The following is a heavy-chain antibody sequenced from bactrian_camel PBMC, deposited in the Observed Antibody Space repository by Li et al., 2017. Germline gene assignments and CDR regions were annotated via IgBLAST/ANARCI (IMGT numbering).Heavy chain of an antibody. J-gene: IGHJ4*01. CDR2: INSDGAST. D-gene: IGHD3*01. V-gene: IGHV3S1*01. Sequence: HVQLVESGGGLVQPGGSLALSCAASGFTFSNNWMHWVRQAPGKGLEWVSAINSDGASTFYAGSVKGRFTISRDNAKNTLYLQMTSLKPEDTAVYYCAATTGGWLYYTASQPTTYPYWGQGTQVTVS. CDR3: AATTGGWLYYTASQPTTYPY. CDR1: GFTFSNNW.